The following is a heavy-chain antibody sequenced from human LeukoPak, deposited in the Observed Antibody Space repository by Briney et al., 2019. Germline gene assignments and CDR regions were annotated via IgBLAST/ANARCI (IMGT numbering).Heavy chain of an antibody. CDR1: GYTFTSYD. J-gene: IGHJ6*03. V-gene: IGHV1-8*03. D-gene: IGHD6-13*01. CDR3: ARGRGHRQLVRYYYYYYMDV. CDR2: MNPNSGNT. Sequence: ASVKVSCKASGYTFTSYDINWVRQATGQGLEWMGWMNPNSGNTGYAQKFQGRVTITRNTSISTAYMEPSSLRSEDTAVYYCARGRGHRQLVRYYYYYYMDVWAKGPRSPSP.